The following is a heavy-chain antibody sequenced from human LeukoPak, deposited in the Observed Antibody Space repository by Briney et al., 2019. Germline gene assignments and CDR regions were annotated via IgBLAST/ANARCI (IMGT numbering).Heavy chain of an antibody. CDR3: ARDDSSWGTGYFDY. J-gene: IGHJ4*02. CDR1: GFTFSDHY. CDR2: ISSSGSTI. V-gene: IGHV3-11*04. Sequence: PGGSLRLSCAASGFTFSDHYMSWIRPAPGKGLEWVSYISSSGSTIYHADSVKGRFTISRDNAKNSLYLQMNSLRAEDTAVYYCARDDSSWGTGYFDYWGQGTLVTVSS. D-gene: IGHD6-13*01.